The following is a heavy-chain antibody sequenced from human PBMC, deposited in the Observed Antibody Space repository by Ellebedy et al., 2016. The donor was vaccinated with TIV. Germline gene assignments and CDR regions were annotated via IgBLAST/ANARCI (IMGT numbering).Heavy chain of an antibody. Sequence: GESLKISCAVSGFSFSDHGFHWVRQAPGKGLEWVAFVRYDGRNSYYADSVSGRFTISRDNSMDTLYLQMNGLRAEDTAVYFCARKGFCSGGSCVDHYYFDSWGQGTLVTVSS. J-gene: IGHJ4*02. V-gene: IGHV3-30*02. CDR3: ARKGFCSGGSCVDHYYFDS. CDR1: GFSFSDHG. D-gene: IGHD2-15*01. CDR2: VRYDGRNS.